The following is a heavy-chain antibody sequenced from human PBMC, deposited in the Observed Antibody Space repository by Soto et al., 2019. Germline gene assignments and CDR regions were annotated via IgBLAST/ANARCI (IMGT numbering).Heavy chain of an antibody. Sequence: AGESLKISCKGFGYIFAHYWIGWLRQMPGKGLEWIGIIFPGDSDTRYRPSFRGQATISADTSTGTAYLQWSGLEASDTATYYCARLPSYGYEDSWGQGTLVTVSS. CDR3: ARLPSYGYEDS. D-gene: IGHD5-18*01. V-gene: IGHV5-51*01. CDR1: GYIFAHYW. CDR2: IFPGDSDT. J-gene: IGHJ4*02.